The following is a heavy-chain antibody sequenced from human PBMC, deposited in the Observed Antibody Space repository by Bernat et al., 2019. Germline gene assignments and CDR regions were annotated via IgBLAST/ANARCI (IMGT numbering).Heavy chain of an antibody. D-gene: IGHD5/OR15-5a*01. J-gene: IGHJ4*02. Sequence: QVQLVQSGAELKNPGASVKVSCKASGYTFTSYAIHWVRQAPGQRLEWMAWIDAGNGNRRYSQKFQGRVTITRDTSASTVYMELSSLRSEDTAVYFCARDPPSTTNYFDCWGQGTLVTVSS. CDR3: ARDPPSTTNYFDC. CDR1: GYTFTSYA. V-gene: IGHV1-3*01. CDR2: IDAGNGNR.